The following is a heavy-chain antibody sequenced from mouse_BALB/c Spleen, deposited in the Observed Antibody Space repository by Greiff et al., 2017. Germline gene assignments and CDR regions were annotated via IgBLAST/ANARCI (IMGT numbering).Heavy chain of an antibody. D-gene: IGHD1-1*01. Sequence: EVQLQQSGPELVKPGASVKISCKASGYSFTGYYMHWVKQSHVKSLEWIGRINPYNGATSYNQNFKDKASLTVDKSSSTAYMELHSLTSEDSAVYYCARHGSSYVRAMDYWGQGTSVTVSS. CDR3: ARHGSSYVRAMDY. CDR1: GYSFTGYY. V-gene: IGHV1-31*01. J-gene: IGHJ4*01. CDR2: INPYNGAT.